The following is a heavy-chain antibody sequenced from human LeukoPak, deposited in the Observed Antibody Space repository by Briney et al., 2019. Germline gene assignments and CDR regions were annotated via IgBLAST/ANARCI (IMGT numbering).Heavy chain of an antibody. Sequence: PGGSLRLSCAASGFTFSDYYTSWIRQAPGKGLEWVSYISSSGSTIYYADSVKGRFTISRDNAKNSLYLQMNSLRAEDTAVYYCARGRDHHLRESGTFDYWGQGTLVTVSS. V-gene: IGHV3-11*01. CDR1: GFTFSDYY. CDR2: ISSSGSTI. D-gene: IGHD3-16*01. CDR3: ARGRDHHLRESGTFDY. J-gene: IGHJ4*02.